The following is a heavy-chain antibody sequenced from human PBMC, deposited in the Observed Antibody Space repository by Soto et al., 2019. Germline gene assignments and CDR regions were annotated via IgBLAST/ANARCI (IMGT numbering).Heavy chain of an antibody. Sequence: LRLSCAASGFTFSNFDMHWVRQTTGKGLEWVSAIDIAGATYYADSVKGRFTISREKAKNSLYLQMNSLRADGTAVYYCARAARWLQSRYFDLWGRGTLVTV. J-gene: IGHJ2*01. CDR3: ARAARWLQSRYFDL. CDR1: GFTFSNFD. V-gene: IGHV3-13*01. D-gene: IGHD5-12*01. CDR2: IDIAGAT.